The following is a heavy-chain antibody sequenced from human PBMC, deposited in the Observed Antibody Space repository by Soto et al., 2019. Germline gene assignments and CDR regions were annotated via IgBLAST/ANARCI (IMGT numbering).Heavy chain of an antibody. V-gene: IGHV4-34*01. D-gene: IGHD2-2*01. CDR1: GGSFSGYY. CDR2: INHRGST. J-gene: IGHJ5*02. CDR3: ARDGFCTSTTCRVGNWFDP. Sequence: SETLSLTCVVYGGSFSGYYWSWIRQSPGKGLECIGGINHRGSTNYNPSLESRVTISVDTSKNQFSLKLPSVTAADTAMYYCARDGFCTSTTCRVGNWFDPWGQGTLVTVSS.